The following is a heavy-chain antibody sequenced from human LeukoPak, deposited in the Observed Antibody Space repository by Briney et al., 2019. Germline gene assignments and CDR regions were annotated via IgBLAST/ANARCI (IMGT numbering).Heavy chain of an antibody. V-gene: IGHV1-24*01. CDR1: GYTLTELS. D-gene: IGHD5-24*01. CDR3: ATDAPPDGYNYAFDY. CDR2: FDPEDGET. Sequence: ASVKVSCKVSGYTLTELSMHWVRQAPGKGLEWVGGFDPEDGETIYAQKFQGRVTMTEDTSTDTAYMELSSLRSEDTAVYYCATDAPPDGYNYAFDYWGQGTLVTVSS. J-gene: IGHJ4*02.